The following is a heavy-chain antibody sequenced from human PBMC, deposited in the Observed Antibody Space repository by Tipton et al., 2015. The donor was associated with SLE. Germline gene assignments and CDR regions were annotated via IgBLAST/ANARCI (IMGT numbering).Heavy chain of an antibody. V-gene: IGHV4-61*08. J-gene: IGHJ4*02. CDR2: IFYAGST. CDR1: GYSISGAYY. CDR3: TRDRGGTGWPEYYFDY. D-gene: IGHD6-19*01. Sequence: TLSLTCAVSGYSISGAYYWGWIRLPPGKGLEWIGYIFYAGSTNYNPSLRSRVTISVDTSKNQFSLKLSSVTAADTAVYYCTRDRGGTGWPEYYFDYWGQGALVTVSS.